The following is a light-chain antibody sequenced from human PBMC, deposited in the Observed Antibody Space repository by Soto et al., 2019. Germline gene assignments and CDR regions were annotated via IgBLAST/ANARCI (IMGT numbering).Light chain of an antibody. CDR3: GTWDSSLSVVV. CDR2: DNN. Sequence: QSVLTQPPSVSAAPGQKVTISCSRSSSNIGNNYVSWYQQLPGTAPKLLIYDNNKRPSGIPDRFSDSKSGTSATLGITGLQTGDEADYYCGTWDSSLSVVVFGGGTQLTVL. CDR1: SSNIGNNY. J-gene: IGLJ2*01. V-gene: IGLV1-51*01.